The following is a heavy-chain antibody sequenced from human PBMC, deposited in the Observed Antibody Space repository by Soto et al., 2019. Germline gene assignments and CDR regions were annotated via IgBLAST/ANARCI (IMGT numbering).Heavy chain of an antibody. Sequence: QVQLVQSGAEVQKPGSSVKVSCKASGGIFSTYAISWLRQAPGQGLEWMGGIIPLFGTPNYAQRFQGRVTITADESTSTAYMELSRLRSEDTPVYYCARDRDDYGSGNYYNRIDFWGQGTLVTVSS. CDR1: GGIFSTYA. V-gene: IGHV1-69*01. D-gene: IGHD3-10*01. CDR2: IIPLFGTP. J-gene: IGHJ4*02. CDR3: ARDRDDYGSGNYYNRIDF.